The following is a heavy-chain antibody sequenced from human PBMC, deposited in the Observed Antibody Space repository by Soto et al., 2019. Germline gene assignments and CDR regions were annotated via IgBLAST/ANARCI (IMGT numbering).Heavy chain of an antibody. D-gene: IGHD1-26*01. CDR3: ARDVSTRELLGATNWFDP. CDR1: GFTFSSYG. CDR2: IWYDASNK. Sequence: GGSLRLSCAASGFTFSSYGMHWVRQAPGKGLEWVAVIWYDASNKYYADSVKGRFTISRDNSKNTLYLQMNSLRAEDTAVYYCARDVSTRELLGATNWFDPWGQGTLVTVSS. J-gene: IGHJ5*02. V-gene: IGHV3-33*01.